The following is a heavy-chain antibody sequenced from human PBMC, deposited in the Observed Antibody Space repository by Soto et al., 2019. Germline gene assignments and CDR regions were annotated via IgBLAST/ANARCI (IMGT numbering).Heavy chain of an antibody. D-gene: IGHD1-26*01. CDR1: GFTFSDYY. Sequence: QVQLVDSGGGLVKPGGSLRLSCAASGFTFSDYYMSWIRQAPGKGLEWVSYISSSGSTIYYADSGKGRFTNSRYNAKKSLNLQMNSLRAEDPAEYSGAGGWDGPPDYWGRGSPDTVSS. V-gene: IGHV3-11*01. J-gene: IGHJ4*02. CDR3: AGGWDGPPDY. CDR2: ISSSGSTI.